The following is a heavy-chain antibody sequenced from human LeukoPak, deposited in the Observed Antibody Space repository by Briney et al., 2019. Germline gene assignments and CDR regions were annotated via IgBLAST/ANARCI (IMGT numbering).Heavy chain of an antibody. CDR1: GDSVSSNSVT. CDR3: ARRLTQYDCFDP. D-gene: IGHD2-2*01. V-gene: IGHV6-1*01. J-gene: IGHJ5*02. CDR2: TYYRSTWYN. Sequence: SQTLSLTCAISGDSVSSNSVTWNWIRKSPSRGLEWLGRTYYRSTWYNDYAVSVRGRITVNPDTSKNQFSLHLNSVTPEDTAVYYCARRLTQYDCFDPWGQGILVTVSS.